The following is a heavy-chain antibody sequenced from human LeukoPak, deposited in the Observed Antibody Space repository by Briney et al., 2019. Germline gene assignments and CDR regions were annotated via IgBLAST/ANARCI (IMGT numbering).Heavy chain of an antibody. CDR1: GYTFTGYY. Sequence: ASVKVSGKASGYTFTGYYMHWVRQAPGQGLEWMGRINPNSGGTNYAQKFQGRVTMTRDTSISTAYMELSRLRSDDTAVYYCARTIVGATRHDYWGQGTLVTVSS. J-gene: IGHJ4*02. D-gene: IGHD1-26*01. CDR2: INPNSGGT. CDR3: ARTIVGATRHDY. V-gene: IGHV1-2*06.